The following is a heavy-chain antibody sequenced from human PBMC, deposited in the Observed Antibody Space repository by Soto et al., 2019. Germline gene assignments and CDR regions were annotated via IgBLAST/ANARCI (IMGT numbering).Heavy chain of an antibody. CDR3: TKKFAYSSGLAGFVF. CDR2: ISGSGGTT. J-gene: IGHJ3*01. D-gene: IGHD6-19*01. CDR1: GFIFSSYA. V-gene: IGHV3-23*01. Sequence: EVQLLESGGGLVQSGGSLRLSCAASGFIFSSYAMSWVRQGPGKGLEWVSGISGSGGTTYYADSVKGRFIISRDNSKYTMYLQMNSLSVEVSVIYYCTKKFAYSSGLAGFVFWGQGTMVTVSS.